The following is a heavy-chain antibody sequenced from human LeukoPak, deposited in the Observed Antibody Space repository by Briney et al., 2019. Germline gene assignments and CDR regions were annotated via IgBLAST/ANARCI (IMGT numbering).Heavy chain of an antibody. Sequence: GGSLRLSCAASGFTFSSYAMSWVRQAPGKGLEWVANIQEDGKKENYVDSVRGRFTISRDNAKNSIYLQMNSLRVEDTAVYYCAKDIVGGGDDYWGQGTLVIVSS. V-gene: IGHV3-7*01. CDR3: AKDIVGGGDDY. D-gene: IGHD2-21*02. CDR1: GFTFSSYA. J-gene: IGHJ4*02. CDR2: IQEDGKKE.